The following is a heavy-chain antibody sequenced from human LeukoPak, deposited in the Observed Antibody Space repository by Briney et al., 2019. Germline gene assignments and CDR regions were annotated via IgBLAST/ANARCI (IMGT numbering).Heavy chain of an antibody. CDR2: VTGNAVST. CDR1: GFTFSSYA. Sequence: GGSLRPSCAASGFTFSSYAMSWVRQAPGKGLEWVSTVTGNAVSTFYADSVKGRFTISRDNSKNTVYLQMNSLRAEDTAVYYCAKGPALAVTFYFDWWGQGTLVTVSS. V-gene: IGHV3-23*01. J-gene: IGHJ4*02. D-gene: IGHD6-19*01. CDR3: AKGPALAVTFYFDW.